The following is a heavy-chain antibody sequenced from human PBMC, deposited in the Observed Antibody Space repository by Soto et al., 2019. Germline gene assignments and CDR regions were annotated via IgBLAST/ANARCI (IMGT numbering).Heavy chain of an antibody. CDR3: ARVCPSSRCFDP. V-gene: IGHV4-30-4*01. D-gene: IGHD2-2*01. CDR2: IYYSGST. J-gene: IGHJ5*02. Sequence: SETLSITCTVSGGSISSGDYYWSWIRQPPGKGLEWIGYIYYSGSTYYNPSLKSRVTISVDTSKNQFSLKLSSVTAADTAVYFFARVCPSSRCFDPRCQRILV. CDR1: GGSISSGDYY.